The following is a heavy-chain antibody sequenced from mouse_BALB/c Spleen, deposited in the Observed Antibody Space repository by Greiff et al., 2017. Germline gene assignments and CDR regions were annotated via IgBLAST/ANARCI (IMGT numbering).Heavy chain of an antibody. CDR3: ARHYGSIPFYAMGS. CDR2: ISSGGST. D-gene: IGHD1-1*01. CDR1: GFTFSSYA. J-gene: IGHJ4*01. Sequence: EVQGVESGGGLVKPGGSLKLSCAASGFTFSSYAMSWVRQTPEKRLEWVASISSGGSTYYPDSVKGRFTISRDNARNILYLQMSSLRSEDTAMYYCARHYGSIPFYAMGSWGHGDSDTASS. V-gene: IGHV5-6-5*01.